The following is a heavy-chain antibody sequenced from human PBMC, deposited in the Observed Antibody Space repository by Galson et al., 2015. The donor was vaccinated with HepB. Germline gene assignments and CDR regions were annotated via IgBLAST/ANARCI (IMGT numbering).Heavy chain of an antibody. CDR1: GFTFTTYP. D-gene: IGHD1-7*01. V-gene: IGHV3-30*04. CDR3: ARWVRDWDSSGFDY. Sequence: SLRLSCAASGFTFTTYPMHWVRQAPGKGLEWVAIISYDGSNKYYADSVKGRFTISRDNSKNTLYLQMNSLRAEDTAVYYCARWVRDWDSSGFDYWGQGTLVTVSS. CDR2: ISYDGSNK. J-gene: IGHJ4*02.